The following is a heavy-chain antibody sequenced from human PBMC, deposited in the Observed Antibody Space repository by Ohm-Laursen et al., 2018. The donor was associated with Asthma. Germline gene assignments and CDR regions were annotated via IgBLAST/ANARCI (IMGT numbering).Heavy chain of an antibody. V-gene: IGHV3-74*01. CDR3: ARDYYGSGAY. J-gene: IGHJ4*02. CDR2: INSDGSST. D-gene: IGHD3-10*01. Sequence: SLRLSGAAPGFTFSGYWMQWVRQAPGKGLVWVSRINSDGSSTTYADSVRGRFTISRDNAKNTLYLQINSLRAEDTAVYYCARDYYGSGAYWGQGTLVTVSS. CDR1: GFTFSGYW.